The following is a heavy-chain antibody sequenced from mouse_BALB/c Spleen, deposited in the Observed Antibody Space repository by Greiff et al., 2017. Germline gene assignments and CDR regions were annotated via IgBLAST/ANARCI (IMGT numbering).Heavy chain of an antibody. D-gene: IGHD1-1*01. CDR2: ISYDGSN. J-gene: IGHJ1*01. CDR3: ADYYGSRGYWYFDV. Sequence: EVQLQQSGPGLVKPSQSLSLTCSVTGYSITSGYYWNWIRQFPGNKLEWMGYISYDGSNNYNPSLKNRISITRDTSKNQFFLKLNSVTTEDTATYYCADYYGSRGYWYFDVWGAGTTVTVSS. CDR1: GYSITSGYY. V-gene: IGHV3-6*02.